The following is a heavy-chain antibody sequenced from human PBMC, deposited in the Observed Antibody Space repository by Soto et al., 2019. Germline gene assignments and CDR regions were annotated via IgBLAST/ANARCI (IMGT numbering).Heavy chain of an antibody. CDR1: GGSISSSSYY. J-gene: IGHJ4*02. Sequence: SETLSLTCTVSGGSISSSSYYWGWIRQPPGKGLEWIGSIYYSGSTYYNPSLKSRVTISVDTSKNQFSLKLSSVTAADTAVYYCARFLRGGAVFDYWGQGTLVTVSS. D-gene: IGHD3-10*01. V-gene: IGHV4-39*01. CDR3: ARFLRGGAVFDY. CDR2: IYYSGST.